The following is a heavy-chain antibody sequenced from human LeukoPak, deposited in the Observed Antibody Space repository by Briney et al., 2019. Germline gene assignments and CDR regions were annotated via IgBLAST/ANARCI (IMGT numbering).Heavy chain of an antibody. Sequence: ASVTVSCKVSGYTLTELSMHWVRQAPGKGLEWMGGFDPEDGETIYAQKFQGRVTMTEDTSTDTAYMELSSLRSEDTAVYYCATRILGEWLFAYDYWGQGTLVTVSS. CDR2: FDPEDGET. J-gene: IGHJ4*02. CDR1: GYTLTELS. V-gene: IGHV1-24*01. CDR3: ATRILGEWLFAYDY. D-gene: IGHD3-3*01.